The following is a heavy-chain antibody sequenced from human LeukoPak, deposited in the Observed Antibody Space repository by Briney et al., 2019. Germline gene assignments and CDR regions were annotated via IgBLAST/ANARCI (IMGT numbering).Heavy chain of an antibody. J-gene: IGHJ4*02. CDR2: ISYSGST. V-gene: IGHV4-59*08. Sequence: SETLSLSCTVSGGSISPYYWSWLRQPPGKGLEWIGYISYSGSTNYNPSLKTLRSRVTFSVDTSKNQFSLTLSSVTAADTAVYYCARLQGRGENYIDFWGQGALVTVSS. D-gene: IGHD7-27*01. CDR3: ARLQGRGENYIDF. CDR1: GGSISPYY.